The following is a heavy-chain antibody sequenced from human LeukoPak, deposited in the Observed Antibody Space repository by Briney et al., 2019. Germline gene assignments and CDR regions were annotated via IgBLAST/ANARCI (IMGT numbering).Heavy chain of an antibody. CDR3: ARDTHPRGIVVVISQRPQTAAFDI. J-gene: IGHJ3*02. CDR2: IYYSGST. V-gene: IGHV4-59*12. Sequence: SETLSLTCTVSGGSISSYYWSWIRQPPGKGLEWIGYIYYSGSTNYNPSLKSRVTISVDTSKNQFSLKLSSVTAADTAVYYCARDTHPRGIVVVISQRPQTAAFDIWGQGTMVTVSS. D-gene: IGHD3-22*01. CDR1: GGSISSYY.